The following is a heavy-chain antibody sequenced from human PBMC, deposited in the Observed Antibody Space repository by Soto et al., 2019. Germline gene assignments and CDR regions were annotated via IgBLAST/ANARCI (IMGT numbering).Heavy chain of an antibody. CDR2: INPNSGGT. CDR3: AREVVVVVAAPYYYGMDV. V-gene: IGHV1-2*02. CDR1: GYTFTGYY. Sequence: ASVKVSCKASGYTFTGYYMHWLRQAPGQGLEWMGWINPNSGGTNYAQKFQGRVTMTRDTSISTAYMELSRLRSDDTAVYYCAREVVVVVAAPYYYGMDVWGQGTTVTVSS. D-gene: IGHD2-15*01. J-gene: IGHJ6*02.